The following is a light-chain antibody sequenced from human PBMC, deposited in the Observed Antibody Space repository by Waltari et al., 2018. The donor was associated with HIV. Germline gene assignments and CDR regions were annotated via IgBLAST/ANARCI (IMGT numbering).Light chain of an antibody. CDR3: QQYNNWPYT. Sequence: EIVMTKSPATLSVSPGERATLSCRASQSVSSNLAWYQQKPGQVPRRLIYGASTRATGIPARFSGSGSGTEFTLTISSLQSEDFAVYYCQQYNNWPYTFGQGTKLEIK. CDR2: GAS. CDR1: QSVSSN. J-gene: IGKJ2*01. V-gene: IGKV3-15*01.